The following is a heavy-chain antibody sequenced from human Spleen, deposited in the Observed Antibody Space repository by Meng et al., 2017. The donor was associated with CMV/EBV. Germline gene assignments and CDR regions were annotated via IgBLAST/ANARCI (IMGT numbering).Heavy chain of an antibody. D-gene: IGHD1-14*01. Sequence: GESLKISCAASGFTFSSNWMSWVRQAPGKGLEWVANIKEDGSDKYYVDSVKGRFTISRDNAKNSLYLQMNSLRAEDTAVYYCARVRPGYFDYWGQGTLVTVSS. J-gene: IGHJ4*02. V-gene: IGHV3-7*01. CDR1: GFTFSSNW. CDR2: IKEDGSDK. CDR3: ARVRPGYFDY.